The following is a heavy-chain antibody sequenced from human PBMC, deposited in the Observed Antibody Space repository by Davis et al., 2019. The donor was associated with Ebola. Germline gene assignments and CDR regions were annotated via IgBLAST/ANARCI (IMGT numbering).Heavy chain of an antibody. D-gene: IGHD6-13*01. CDR1: GFTFSDYY. CDR2: ISSSSSYT. V-gene: IGHV3-11*05. J-gene: IGHJ4*02. CDR3: AREGSSWYLDFDY. Sequence: GESLKISCAASGFTFSDYYMSWIRQAPGKGLEWVSYISSSSSYTNYADSVKGRFTISRDNAENSLYLQMNSLRAEDTAVYYCAREGSSWYLDFDYWGQGTLVTVSS.